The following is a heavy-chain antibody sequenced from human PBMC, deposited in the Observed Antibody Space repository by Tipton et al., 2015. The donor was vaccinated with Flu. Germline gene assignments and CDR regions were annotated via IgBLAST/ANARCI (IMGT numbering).Heavy chain of an antibody. D-gene: IGHD4-17*01. Sequence: SLRLSCAASGFTFSSYGMHWVRQAPGKGLEWVAVIWYDGSNKYYADSVKGRFTISRDNSKNTLYLQMNSLRAEDTAVYYCAGDQDDYGDYGPLGDYYYGMDVWGQGTTVTVSS. CDR1: GFTFSSYG. V-gene: IGHV3-33*01. J-gene: IGHJ6*02. CDR2: IWYDGSNK. CDR3: AGDQDDYGDYGPLGDYYYGMDV.